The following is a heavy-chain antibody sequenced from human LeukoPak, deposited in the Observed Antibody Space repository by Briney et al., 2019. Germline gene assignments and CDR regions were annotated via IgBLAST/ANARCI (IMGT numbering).Heavy chain of an antibody. CDR1: GYTFTSYG. CDR2: ISAYNGNT. Sequence: SVKVSCKASGYTFTSYGISWVRQAPGQGLEWMGWISAYNGNTNYAQKLQGRVTMTTDTSTSTAYMELRSLRFDDTAVYYCARAPLLGSTILGVVIMDDWGQGTLVTVSS. J-gene: IGHJ4*02. D-gene: IGHD3-3*01. V-gene: IGHV1-18*01. CDR3: ARAPLLGSTILGVVIMDD.